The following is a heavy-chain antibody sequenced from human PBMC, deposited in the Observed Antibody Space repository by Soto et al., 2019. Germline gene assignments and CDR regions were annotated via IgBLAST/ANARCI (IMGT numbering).Heavy chain of an antibody. CDR1: GFTFDDFA. Sequence: EVQLVESGGGLVQPGRSLRLSCAASGFTFDDFAMHWVRQVPGKGLEWVSGISWNSANIGYVESMQGRFTISRDNAKNSLYLQMNSLRPEDTAIYYCAKDGGSGYGDYACDYWVQGTLVTVSS. D-gene: IGHD4-17*01. CDR3: AKDGGSGYGDYACDY. V-gene: IGHV3-9*01. CDR2: ISWNSANI. J-gene: IGHJ4*02.